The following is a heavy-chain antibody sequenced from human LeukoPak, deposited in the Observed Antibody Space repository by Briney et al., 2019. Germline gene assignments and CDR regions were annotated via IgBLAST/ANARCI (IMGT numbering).Heavy chain of an antibody. Sequence: GASVKVSCKASGYDFTSVGITWMRRAPGQGLEWMGWISPYNGNTRYAQKFQGRVAMTTDTSTTTAYMELRGLRFNDTAVYYCARAGSGSGWYFDYWGQGTLVTVSS. J-gene: IGHJ4*02. CDR1: GYDFTSVG. D-gene: IGHD6-19*01. V-gene: IGHV1-18*01. CDR3: ARAGSGSGWYFDY. CDR2: ISPYNGNT.